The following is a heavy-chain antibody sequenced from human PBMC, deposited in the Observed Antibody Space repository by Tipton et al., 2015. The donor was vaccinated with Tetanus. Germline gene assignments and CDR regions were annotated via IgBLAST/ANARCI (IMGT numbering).Heavy chain of an antibody. V-gene: IGHV4-59*01. CDR2: IYYSGST. CDR1: GGSISSYY. D-gene: IGHD4-17*01. J-gene: IGHJ5*02. CDR3: ARGGRYDHGAQGWFAP. Sequence: TLSLTCTVSGGSISSYYWSWIRQPPGKGLEWIGYIYYSGSTNYNPSLKSRVTISVDTSKNQFSLKLSSVTAADTAVYYCARGGRYDHGAQGWFAPWGQGTLVTGSS.